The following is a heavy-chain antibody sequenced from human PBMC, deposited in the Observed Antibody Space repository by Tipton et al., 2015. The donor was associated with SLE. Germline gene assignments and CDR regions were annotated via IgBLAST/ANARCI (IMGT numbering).Heavy chain of an antibody. V-gene: IGHV3-23*01. J-gene: IGHJ4*02. Sequence: GSLRLSCAASGFTFSSYAMSWVRQAPGKGLEWVSAIGGSGGSTYYADSVKGRFTISRDNSKNTLYLQMNSLRAEDTAVYYCAKDRSIAARPDYFDYWGQGTLVTVSS. CDR2: IGGSGGST. D-gene: IGHD6-6*01. CDR3: AKDRSIAARPDYFDY. CDR1: GFTFSSYA.